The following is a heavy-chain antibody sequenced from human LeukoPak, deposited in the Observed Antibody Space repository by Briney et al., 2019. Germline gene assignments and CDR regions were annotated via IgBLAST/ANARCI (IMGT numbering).Heavy chain of an antibody. Sequence: PGGSLRLSCAASGFTFSSYAMHWVRQAPGKGLEWVAVIWYDGSNKYYADSVKGRFTISRDNSKNTLYLQMNSLRAEDTAVYYCARETKFNCSSTSCYLWFGYYYYYGMDVWGQGTTVTVSS. V-gene: IGHV3-33*08. CDR2: IWYDGSNK. CDR1: GFTFSSYA. D-gene: IGHD2-2*01. J-gene: IGHJ6*02. CDR3: ARETKFNCSSTSCYLWFGYYYYYGMDV.